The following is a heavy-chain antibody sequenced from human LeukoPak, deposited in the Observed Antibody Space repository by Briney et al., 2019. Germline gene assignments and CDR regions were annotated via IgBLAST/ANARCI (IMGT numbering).Heavy chain of an antibody. J-gene: IGHJ5*02. CDR3: ARGRSSSWENWLDP. Sequence: PSETLSLTCTVSGGSISSYYWSWIRQPPGKGLEWIGYIYYSGSTNYNPSLKSRVTISVDTSKNQFSLKLSSVTAADTAVYYCARGRSSSWENWLDPWGQGTLVTVSS. D-gene: IGHD6-13*01. CDR1: GGSISSYY. V-gene: IGHV4-59*01. CDR2: IYYSGST.